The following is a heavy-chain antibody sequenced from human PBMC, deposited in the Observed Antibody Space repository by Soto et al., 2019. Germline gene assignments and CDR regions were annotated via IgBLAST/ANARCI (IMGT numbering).Heavy chain of an antibody. J-gene: IGHJ4*02. V-gene: IGHV4-59*01. CDR3: ARVDAPYSNYYFDY. D-gene: IGHD4-4*01. CDR2: IYYSGST. Sequence: SETLSLTCTVSGGSISSYYWSWIRQPPGKGLEWIGYIYYSGSTNYNPSLKSRVTISVDTSKNQFSLKLSSVTAADTAVYYCARVDAPYSNYYFDYWGQGTLVTVSS. CDR1: GGSISSYY.